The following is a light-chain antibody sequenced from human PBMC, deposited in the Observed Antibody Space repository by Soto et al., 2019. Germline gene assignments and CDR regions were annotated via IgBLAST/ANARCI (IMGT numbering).Light chain of an antibody. CDR2: DAS. Sequence: EIVLTQSKATLSLSPGERATLSCRASQSVSSYLAWYQQKPGQAPRLLIYDASNRATGIPARFSGSGSGTEFTLTISSLQPDDFATYYRQQYNSYSKTFGQWALVEI. CDR3: QQYNSYSKT. J-gene: IGKJ1*01. V-gene: IGKV3-11*01. CDR1: QSVSSY.